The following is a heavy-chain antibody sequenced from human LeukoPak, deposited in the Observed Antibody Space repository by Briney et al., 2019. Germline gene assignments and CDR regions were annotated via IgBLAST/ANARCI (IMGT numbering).Heavy chain of an antibody. J-gene: IGHJ6*03. CDR2: ISGSGGST. CDR3: AKAPSTYYYYYYMDV. D-gene: IGHD5/OR15-5a*01. CDR1: GFTFSSYG. Sequence: GGSLRLSCAASGFTFSSYGMSWVRQAPGKGLEWVSAISGSGGSTYYADSVKGRFTISRDNSKNTLYLQMNSLRAEDTALYYCAKAPSTYYYYYYMDVWGKGTTVTISS. V-gene: IGHV3-23*01.